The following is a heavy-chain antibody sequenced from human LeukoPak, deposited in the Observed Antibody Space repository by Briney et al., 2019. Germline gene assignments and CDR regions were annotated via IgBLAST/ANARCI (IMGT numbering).Heavy chain of an antibody. CDR2: IYHSGST. V-gene: IGHV4-30-2*01. CDR3: ARDLGQFWSGYSY. CDR1: GGSISSGGYY. D-gene: IGHD3-3*02. Sequence: PSETLSLTCTVSGGSISSGGYYWSWIRQPPGKGLEWIGYIYHSGSTYYNPSLKSRVTISVDRSKNQFSLKLSSVTAADTAVYYCARDLGQFWSGYSYWGQGTLVTVSS. J-gene: IGHJ4*02.